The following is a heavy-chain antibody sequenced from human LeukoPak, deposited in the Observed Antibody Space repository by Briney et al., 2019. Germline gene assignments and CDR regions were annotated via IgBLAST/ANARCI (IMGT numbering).Heavy chain of an antibody. CDR3: ARDRCGGDCYLPDDAFDI. J-gene: IGHJ3*02. CDR2: ISSSSSYI. CDR1: GFTFSSYS. Sequence: PGGSLRLSCAASGFTFSSYSMNWVRQAPGKGLEWASSISSSSSYIYYADSVKGRFTISRDNAKNSLYLQMNSLRAEDTAVYYCARDRCGGDCYLPDDAFDIWGQGTMVTVSS. V-gene: IGHV3-21*01. D-gene: IGHD2-21*01.